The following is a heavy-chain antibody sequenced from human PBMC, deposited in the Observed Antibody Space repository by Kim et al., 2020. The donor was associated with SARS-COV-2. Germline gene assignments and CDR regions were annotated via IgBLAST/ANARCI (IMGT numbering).Heavy chain of an antibody. CDR2: IWYDGSNK. J-gene: IGHJ6*03. D-gene: IGHD3-10*01. CDR3: ARDGWRTERITMVRGVIRRYYMDV. V-gene: IGHV3-33*01. Sequence: GGSLRLSCAASGFTFSSYGMHWVRQAPGKGLEWVAVIWYDGSNKYYADSVKGRFTISRDNSKNTRYLQMNSRRAKDTAVYYFARDGWRTERITMVRGVIRRYYMDVWGKGTTVTVSS. CDR1: GFTFSSYG.